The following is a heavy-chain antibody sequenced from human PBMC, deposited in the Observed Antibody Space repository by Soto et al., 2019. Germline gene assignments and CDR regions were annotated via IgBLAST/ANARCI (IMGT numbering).Heavy chain of an antibody. CDR2: MNPNNGNR. CDR1: GNTITSND. Sequence: GASVKLCCTACGNTITSNDISWVRQDPGQGLEWIGWMNPNNGNRGYAQKFQARVTMTRNTSISTAYMELSSLRSEDTAVYYCATFPPYHLGWFDPWGQGTLVTVSS. V-gene: IGHV1-8*01. D-gene: IGHD2-2*01. J-gene: IGHJ5*02. CDR3: ATFPPYHLGWFDP.